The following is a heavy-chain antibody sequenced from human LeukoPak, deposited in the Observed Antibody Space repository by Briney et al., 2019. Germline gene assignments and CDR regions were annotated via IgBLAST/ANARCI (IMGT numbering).Heavy chain of an antibody. V-gene: IGHV4-34*01. CDR3: ARAQFYDNSGYYPNQFDY. CDR2: IDHSGST. D-gene: IGHD3-22*01. J-gene: IGHJ4*02. Sequence: SETLSLTCAVYGGSFSAYYWSWIRQPPGKGLEWIGEIDHSGSTNYNPSLKSRVTISVDTSKNQFSLKLSSVTAADTAVYYCARAQFYDNSGYYPNQFDYWGQGIQVIVSS. CDR1: GGSFSAYY.